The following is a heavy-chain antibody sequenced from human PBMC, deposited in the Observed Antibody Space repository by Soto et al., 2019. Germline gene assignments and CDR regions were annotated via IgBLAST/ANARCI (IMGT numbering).Heavy chain of an antibody. V-gene: IGHV3-23*01. CDR1: GFTFINYA. CDR2: ISGGGDAT. Sequence: EVQLLESGGDSVQLGGSVRLSCAGSGFTFINYAMNWVRQAPGKGLEWVSTISGGGDATFFADSVMGRFTFSRDNSKNTVTLQMNSLGVDDPAVYYCARKVVGSTSRPDYWYFDLWGRGTLVTVSS. CDR3: ARKVVGSTSRPDYWYFDL. J-gene: IGHJ2*01. D-gene: IGHD2-21*01.